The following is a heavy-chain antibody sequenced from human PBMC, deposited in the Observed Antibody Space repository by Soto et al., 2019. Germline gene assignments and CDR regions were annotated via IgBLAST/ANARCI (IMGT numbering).Heavy chain of an antibody. V-gene: IGHV3-21*01. CDR2: ISSRSSYI. CDR1: GFTFSSYS. Sequence: GGSLRLSCAASGFTFSSYSMNWVRQAPGKGLEWVSSISSRSSYIYYADSVKGRFTISRDNAKNSLYLQMNSLRAEDTAVYYCASLLSWFEPRGQGTLVNVSS. CDR3: ASLLSWFEP. J-gene: IGHJ5*02.